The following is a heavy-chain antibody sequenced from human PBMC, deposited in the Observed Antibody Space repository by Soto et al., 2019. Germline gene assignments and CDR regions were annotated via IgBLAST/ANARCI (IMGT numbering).Heavy chain of an antibody. CDR3: AHRASNEATIGY. Sequence: SGPTLVNPTQTLTLTCTFSGFSLTTSGVGVGWIRQPPGKALEWLAIIYWNDDKRYSTSLKSRLTITKDTSKNQVVLTMTNMDPVDTATYYCAHRASNEATIGYWGQGTLVTVSS. CDR1: GFSLTTSGVG. V-gene: IGHV2-5*01. D-gene: IGHD5-12*01. CDR2: IYWNDDK. J-gene: IGHJ4*02.